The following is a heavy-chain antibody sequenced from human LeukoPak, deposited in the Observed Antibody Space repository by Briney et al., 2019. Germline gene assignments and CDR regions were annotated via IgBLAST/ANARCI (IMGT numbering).Heavy chain of an antibody. Sequence: SQTLSLTCAISGDSVSSNSAAWNWIRQSPSRGLEWLGRTYYRSKWYNDYAVSVKSRITINPDTSKNQFSLQLNSVTPEDTAVYYCARDLGVIMVRGVYFDYWGQGTLVTVSS. V-gene: IGHV6-1*01. CDR2: TYYRSKWYN. J-gene: IGHJ4*02. D-gene: IGHD3-10*01. CDR1: GDSVSSNSAA. CDR3: ARDLGVIMVRGVYFDY.